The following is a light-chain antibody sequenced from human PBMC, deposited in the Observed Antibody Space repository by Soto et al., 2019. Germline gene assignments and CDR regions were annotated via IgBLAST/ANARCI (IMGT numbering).Light chain of an antibody. V-gene: IGKV3-11*01. CDR1: QSVSSY. J-gene: IGKJ3*01. CDR2: DVS. Sequence: EIVLTQSPATLSLSPGERATLSCRASQSVSSYLAWYQQKPGQAPRLLIYDVSNRATGVPARFSGSGSGTDYTLTISSREPEDDAVYYCQQRSNRPRYTFGPGTKVDIK. CDR3: QQRSNRPRYT.